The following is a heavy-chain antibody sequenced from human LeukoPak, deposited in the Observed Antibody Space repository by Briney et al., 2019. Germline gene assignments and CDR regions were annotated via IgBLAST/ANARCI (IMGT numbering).Heavy chain of an antibody. CDR2: IYHSGNT. CDR3: ARGTAAAGNFEY. V-gene: IGHV4-4*02. Sequence: SGTLSLTCAVSGGSISSSNWWSWVRQPPGKGLEWMGEIYHSGNTNYNSSLKSRITIPVDKSKNQLSLKLSSVTAADTAVYYCARGTAAAGNFEYWGQGTLVTVSS. J-gene: IGHJ4*02. CDR1: GGSISSSNW. D-gene: IGHD6-13*01.